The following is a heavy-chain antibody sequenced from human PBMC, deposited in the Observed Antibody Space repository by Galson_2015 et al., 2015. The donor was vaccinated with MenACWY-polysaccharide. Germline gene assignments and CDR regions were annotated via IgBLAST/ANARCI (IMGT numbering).Heavy chain of an antibody. V-gene: IGHV3-23*01. CDR3: AKLSVGGYLNYRMDF. CDR2: ISANTRST. Sequence: SLRLSCAASGFTLSGSAMTWVRQAPGKGLEWVSSISANTRSTYYADSVKGRFTISRGNSKNTLYLQMNSLRADDTAVYYCAKLSVGGYLNYRMDFWGQGTLVIVSS. CDR1: GFTLSGSA. D-gene: IGHD4-11*01. J-gene: IGHJ4*02.